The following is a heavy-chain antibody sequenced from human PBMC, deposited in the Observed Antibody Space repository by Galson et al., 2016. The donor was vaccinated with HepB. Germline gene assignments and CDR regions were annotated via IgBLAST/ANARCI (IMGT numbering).Heavy chain of an antibody. CDR2: ISSTSHST. J-gene: IGHJ5*02. D-gene: IGHD2-8*01. V-gene: IGHV3-23*01. CDR3: AKGCMGPES. Sequence: LRLSCAASGFTFSTSAMSWVRQAPGPGLEWVSAISSTSHSTYYADSVQGRFTISRDNAKNTLFLQMDSLKIDDTAVYYRAKGCMGPESWGQGTLVTVSS. CDR1: GFTFSTSA.